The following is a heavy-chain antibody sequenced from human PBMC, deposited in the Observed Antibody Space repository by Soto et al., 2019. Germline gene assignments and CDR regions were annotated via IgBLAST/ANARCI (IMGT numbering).Heavy chain of an antibody. CDR3: ARSGSRFGYWNWFDP. CDR1: GGSISSYY. CDR2: IYHSGST. J-gene: IGHJ5*02. D-gene: IGHD5-18*01. Sequence: PSETLSLTCTVSGGSISSYYWSWIRQPPGKGLEWIGYIYHSGSTNYNPSLKSRVTISVDTSKNQFSLKLSSVTAADTAVYYCARSGSRFGYWNWFDPWGQGTLVTVSS. V-gene: IGHV4-59*01.